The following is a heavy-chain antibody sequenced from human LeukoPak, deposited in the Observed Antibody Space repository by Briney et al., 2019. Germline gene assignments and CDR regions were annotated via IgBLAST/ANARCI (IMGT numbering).Heavy chain of an antibody. CDR3: ARGYDTPQGYYGMDV. J-gene: IGHJ6*02. CDR2: IYSGGST. CDR1: GFTFSSYA. Sequence: PGGSLRLSCAASGFTFSSYAMSWVRQAPGKGLEWVSVIYSGGSTYYADSVKGRFTISRHNSKNTLYLQMNSLRAEDTAVYYCARGYDTPQGYYGMDVWGQGTTVTVSS. D-gene: IGHD3-9*01. V-gene: IGHV3-53*04.